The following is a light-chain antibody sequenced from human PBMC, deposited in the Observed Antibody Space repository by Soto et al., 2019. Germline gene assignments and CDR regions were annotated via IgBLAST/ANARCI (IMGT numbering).Light chain of an antibody. CDR3: CSYAGSPRYV. CDR2: DVS. CDR1: SSDVGGYNY. Sequence: QSVLTQPRSVSGSPGQSVTISCTGTSSDVGGYNYVSWYQQHPGKAPKVMIYDVSERPSGVPDRFSGSKSGNTASLTISGLQAEDEADYYCCSYAGSPRYVFGTGTQLTV. V-gene: IGLV2-11*01. J-gene: IGLJ1*01.